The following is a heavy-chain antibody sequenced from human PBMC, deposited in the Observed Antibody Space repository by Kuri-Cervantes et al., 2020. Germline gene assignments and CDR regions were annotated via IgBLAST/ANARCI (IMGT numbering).Heavy chain of an antibody. D-gene: IGHD6-19*01. J-gene: IGHJ4*02. CDR3: ARVRYSSGWRPFDY. CDR2: VNGGNGNT. Sequence: ASVKVSCKTSGYTFTNYALHWVRQAPGQRLEWMGWVNGGNGNTKYPQKFQGRVTITRDTSASTAYMELSSLRSDDTAVYYCARVRYSSGWRPFDYWGQGTLVTVSS. V-gene: IGHV1-3*01. CDR1: GYTFTNYA.